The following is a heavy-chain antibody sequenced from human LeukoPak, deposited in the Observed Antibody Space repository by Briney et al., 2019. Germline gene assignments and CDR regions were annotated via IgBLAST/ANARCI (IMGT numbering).Heavy chain of an antibody. CDR3: ATARNFRFEY. V-gene: IGHV3-74*01. CDR1: GFTFSNYV. Sequence: GGSLRLSCAASGFTFSNYVMGWVRQAPGKGLMWVSRMNGEGTTIDYADSVKGRFTVSRDYAKNTLFLQMNNLRTEDTALYFCATARNFRFEYWGQGSLVIVSA. CDR2: MNGEGTTI. J-gene: IGHJ4*02. D-gene: IGHD1-7*01.